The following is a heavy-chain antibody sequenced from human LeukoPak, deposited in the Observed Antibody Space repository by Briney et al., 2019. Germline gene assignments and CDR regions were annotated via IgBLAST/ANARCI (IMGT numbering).Heavy chain of an antibody. CDR3: ASQDVLHNGAHWVHLQH. CDR1: GFIVSNNY. V-gene: IGHV3-53*01. J-gene: IGHJ1*01. CDR2: IYSSAYI. Sequence: GESLRLSCAASGFIVSNNYMTWVRQAPGKGLEWVSIIYSSAYICYSDSVKGRFTISRDNSKNTLYLQMNSLRAEDTAVYYCASQDVLHNGAHWVHLQHWGQGTLVTVSS. D-gene: IGHD2-8*01.